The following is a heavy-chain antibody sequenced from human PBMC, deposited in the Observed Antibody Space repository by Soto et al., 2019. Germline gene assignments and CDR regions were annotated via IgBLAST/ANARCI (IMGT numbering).Heavy chain of an antibody. CDR2: IRTQVYGGTT. D-gene: IGHD5-18*01. J-gene: IGHJ6*02. CDR3: ARVSGYSYGYSFGMDV. V-gene: IGHV3-49*04. Sequence: GSLRLSCXASGFSLGDYAMSWVRQAPGKGLEWIGFIRTQVYGGTTEYAASVKGRFTISRDDSKGIAYLQMNSLKTEDTAVYFCARVSGYSYGYSFGMDVWGQGTTVTVS. CDR1: GFSLGDYA.